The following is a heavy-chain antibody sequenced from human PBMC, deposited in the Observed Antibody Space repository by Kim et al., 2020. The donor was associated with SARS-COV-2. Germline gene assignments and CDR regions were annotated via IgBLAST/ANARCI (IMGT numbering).Heavy chain of an antibody. J-gene: IGHJ6*02. V-gene: IGHV4-59*01. Sequence: SETLSLTCTVSGGSISSYYWSWIRQPPGKGLEWIGYIYYSGSTNYNPSLKSRVTISVDTSKNQFSLKLSSVTAADTAVYYCAREGAYDSLTGYPHGIDVCGQGTPVTASS. CDR3: AREGAYDSLTGYPHGIDV. D-gene: IGHD3-9*01. CDR1: GGSISSYY. CDR2: IYYSGST.